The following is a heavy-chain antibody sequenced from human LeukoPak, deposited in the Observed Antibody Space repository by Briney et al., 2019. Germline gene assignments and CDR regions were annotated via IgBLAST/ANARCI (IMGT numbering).Heavy chain of an antibody. D-gene: IGHD3-16*01. CDR2: IVVGSGNT. Sequence: ASVKVSCKASGFTFTSSAMQWVRHARGQRLEWIGWIVVGSGNTNYAQKFQERVTITRDMSTSTAYMELSSLRSEDTAVYYCAISKGGGGYFDYWGQGTLVTVSS. J-gene: IGHJ4*02. V-gene: IGHV1-58*02. CDR1: GFTFTSSA. CDR3: AISKGGGGYFDY.